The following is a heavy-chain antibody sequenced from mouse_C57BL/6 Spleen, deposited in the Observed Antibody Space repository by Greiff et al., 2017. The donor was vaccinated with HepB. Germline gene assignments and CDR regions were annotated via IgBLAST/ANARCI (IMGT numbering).Heavy chain of an antibody. Sequence: VQLQQPGAELVKPGASVKMSCKASGYTFTSYWITWVKQRPGQGLEWIGDIYPGSGSTNYNEKFKSKATLTVDTSSSTAYMHLSSLTSEDSAVYYCARGGGNYFAWFAYWGQGTLVTVSA. CDR1: GYTFTSYW. J-gene: IGHJ3*01. V-gene: IGHV1-55*01. D-gene: IGHD2-1*01. CDR3: ARGGGNYFAWFAY. CDR2: IYPGSGST.